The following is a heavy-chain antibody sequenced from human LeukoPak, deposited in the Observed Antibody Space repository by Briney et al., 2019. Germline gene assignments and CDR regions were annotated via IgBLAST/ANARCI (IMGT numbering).Heavy chain of an antibody. CDR3: ARFAPTGFSSGWYPHNWFDP. CDR1: RDTFTGYY. J-gene: IGHJ5*02. CDR2: INPNRGGT. V-gene: IGHV1-2*02. Sequence: ASVKVSCKTSRDTFTGYYIHWLRQAPGQGLEWMGWINPNRGGTNYAPKFQGRITMTRDTSITTVFMELTSLTSDDTAIYFCARFAPTGFSSGWYPHNWFDPWGQGTLVTVSS. D-gene: IGHD6-19*01.